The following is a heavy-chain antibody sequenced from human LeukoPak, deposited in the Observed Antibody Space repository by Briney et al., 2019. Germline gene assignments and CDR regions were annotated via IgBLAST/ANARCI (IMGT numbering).Heavy chain of an antibody. J-gene: IGHJ4*02. CDR2: IKRTTDGGPT. CDR1: GFTFGDCW. Sequence: GGSLRLSSAASGFTFGDCWMSWVRQVPGKGLEWVARIKRTTDGGPTDYAAPVKGRFSISRDDSIHTLYLQMNSLTLEDTAVYYCSAGLGTSDLDYWGQGTLVTVSS. V-gene: IGHV3-15*01. D-gene: IGHD7-27*01. CDR3: SAGLGTSDLDY.